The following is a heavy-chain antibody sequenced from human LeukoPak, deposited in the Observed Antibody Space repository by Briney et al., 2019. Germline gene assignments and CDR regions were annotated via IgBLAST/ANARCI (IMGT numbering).Heavy chain of an antibody. CDR1: GGSFSGYY. V-gene: IGHV4-34*01. J-gene: IGHJ6*02. Sequence: PSETLSLTCAVYGGSFSGYYWSWIRQPPGKGLEWIGEINHSGSTNYNPSLKSRVTISVDTSKNQFSLKLSSMTAADTAVYYCARGGVAAAGMHYYYYGMDVWGQGTTVTVSS. CDR2: INHSGST. D-gene: IGHD6-13*01. CDR3: ARGGVAAAGMHYYYYGMDV.